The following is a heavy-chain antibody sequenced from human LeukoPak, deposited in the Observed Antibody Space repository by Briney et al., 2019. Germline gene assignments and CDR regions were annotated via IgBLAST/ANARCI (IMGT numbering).Heavy chain of an antibody. J-gene: IGHJ4*02. CDR1: GFTFSYYY. CDR2: ISDTITYT. Sequence: GGSLRLSCAASGFTFSYYYVSWIRQAPGKGLEWISYISDTITYTNYAASVKGRFTISRDNAKSSLYLEMNSLRAEDTAVYYCGSVKIGWGQGTLVTVSS. D-gene: IGHD2-21*01. V-gene: IGHV3-11*06. CDR3: GSVKIG.